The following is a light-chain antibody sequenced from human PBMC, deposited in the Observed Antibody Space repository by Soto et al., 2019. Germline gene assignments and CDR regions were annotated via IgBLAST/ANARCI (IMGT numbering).Light chain of an antibody. CDR1: SSNIGADYD. CDR3: QSYASSGGVV. Sequence: QPVLTQPPSVSGAPGQRVTISCTGSSSNIGADYDVQWYQQLPGTAPKLLIHGNTNRPSGVPDRFSGSKSGTSASLAITGLQAEDEADYYCQSYASSGGVVFGGGTKVTVL. V-gene: IGLV1-40*01. CDR2: GNT. J-gene: IGLJ2*01.